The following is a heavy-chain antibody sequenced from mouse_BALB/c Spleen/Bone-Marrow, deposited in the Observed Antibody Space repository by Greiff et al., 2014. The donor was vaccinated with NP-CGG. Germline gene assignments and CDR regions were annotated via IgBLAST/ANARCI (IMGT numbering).Heavy chain of an antibody. D-gene: IGHD2-1*01. V-gene: IGHV14-3*02. CDR2: IDPANGNT. J-gene: IGHJ3*01. CDR3: ARNGNYGAWFAY. CDR1: GFNIKDTY. Sequence: EVHLVESGAELVKPGASVKLSCTASGFNIKDTYMHWVRQRPEQGLEWIGRIDPANGNTKYDPKFQGKATITADTSSSTAYLQLSSLTSEDTAVYYCARNGNYGAWFAYWGQGTLVTVSA.